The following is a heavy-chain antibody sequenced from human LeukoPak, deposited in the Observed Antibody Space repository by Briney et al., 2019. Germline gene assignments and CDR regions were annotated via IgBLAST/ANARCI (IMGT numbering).Heavy chain of an antibody. CDR1: GFTVSSNY. CDR3: AREGPAGAATRGGFDY. D-gene: IGHD1-26*01. J-gene: IGHJ4*02. CDR2: IYSGGST. Sequence: GGSLRLSCAASGFTVSSNYMSWVRQTPGKGLEWASVIYSGGSTYYADSVKGRFTISRDNSKNTLYLQMNSLRAEDTAVYYCAREGPAGAATRGGFDYWGQGTLVTVSS. V-gene: IGHV3-66*02.